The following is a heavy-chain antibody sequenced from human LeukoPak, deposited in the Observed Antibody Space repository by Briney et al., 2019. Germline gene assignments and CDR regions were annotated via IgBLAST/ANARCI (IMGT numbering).Heavy chain of an antibody. CDR3: ARDPGTYTGSYYGLN. Sequence: ASVKVSCKASGYTFSNYAITWVRQAPGQGLEWMGWISGDNGQTKYAQTFQDRVTMTTDTPTSTAYLELKSLRSDDTAVYYCARDPGTYTGSYYGLNWGQGTLVTV. CDR2: ISGDNGQT. CDR1: GYTFSNYA. J-gene: IGHJ4*02. V-gene: IGHV1-18*01. D-gene: IGHD1-26*01.